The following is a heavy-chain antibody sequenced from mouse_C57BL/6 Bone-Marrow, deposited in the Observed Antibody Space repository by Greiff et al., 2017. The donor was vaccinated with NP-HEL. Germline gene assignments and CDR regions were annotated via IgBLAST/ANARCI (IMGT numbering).Heavy chain of an antibody. V-gene: IGHV2-5*01. D-gene: IGHD2-4*01. Sequence: QVQLQQSGPGLVQPSQSLSITCTVSGFSLTSYGVHWVRQSPGKGLEWLGVIWRGGSTDYNAAFMSRLSITKDNSKSQVFFKMNSLQADDTAIYYCAKNRGNDYDVPYYAMDYWGQGTSVTVSS. CDR1: GFSLTSYG. CDR2: IWRGGST. CDR3: AKNRGNDYDVPYYAMDY. J-gene: IGHJ4*01.